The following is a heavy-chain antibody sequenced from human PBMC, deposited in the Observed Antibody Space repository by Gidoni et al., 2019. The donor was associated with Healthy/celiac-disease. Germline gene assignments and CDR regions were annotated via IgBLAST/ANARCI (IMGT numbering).Heavy chain of an antibody. CDR1: GFTFIYYY. J-gene: IGHJ4*02. CDR2: ISSSGSTI. CDR3: ARDHGDPGIVGAAEVY. Sequence: QVQLVESGGGLVKPGGSLRLSCAASGFTFIYYYMSWIRQAPGKGLEGVAYISSSGSTIYYADSVKGRFTISRDNAKNSLYLKMNSLRAEDTAVYYCARDHGDPGIVGAAEVYWGQGTLVTVSS. V-gene: IGHV3-11*01. D-gene: IGHD1-26*01.